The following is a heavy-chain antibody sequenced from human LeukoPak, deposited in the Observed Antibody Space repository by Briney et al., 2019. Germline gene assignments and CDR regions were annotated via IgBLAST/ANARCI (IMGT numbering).Heavy chain of an antibody. Sequence: PSETLSLTCTVSGGSISSYYWSWIRQPPGKGLEWIGYIYYSGSTNYNPSLKSRVTISVDTSKNQFSLKLSSVTAADTAVYYCARDHCSGGSCYPGGMDVCGKGTTVTVSS. D-gene: IGHD2-15*01. CDR3: ARDHCSGGSCYPGGMDV. CDR2: IYYSGST. J-gene: IGHJ6*04. CDR1: GGSISSYY. V-gene: IGHV4-59*01.